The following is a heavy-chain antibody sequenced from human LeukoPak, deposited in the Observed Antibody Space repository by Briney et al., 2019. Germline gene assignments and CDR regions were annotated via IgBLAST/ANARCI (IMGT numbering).Heavy chain of an antibody. CDR2: IYSGGST. V-gene: IGHV3-53*01. D-gene: IGHD4-17*01. CDR3: ARVDYGDYFNWFDP. CDR1: GFTVSSNY. Sequence: GGSLRLSCAASGFTVSSNYMSWVRPAPGKGLEWVSVIYSGGSTYYADSVRGRFTISRDNSKNTLYLQMNSLRAEDTAVYYCARVDYGDYFNWFDPWGQGTLVTVSS. J-gene: IGHJ5*02.